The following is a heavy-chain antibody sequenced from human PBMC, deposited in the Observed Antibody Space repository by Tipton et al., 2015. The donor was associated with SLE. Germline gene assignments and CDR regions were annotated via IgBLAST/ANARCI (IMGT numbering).Heavy chain of an antibody. J-gene: IGHJ4*02. Sequence: TLSLTCAVSGYSISSGYYWGWIRQPPGKGLEWIGSIYHSGSTHYNPSLKSRVTISVDTSKNQFSLKLSSVTAADTAVYYCARDRGRGWLDWGQGTLVTVSS. V-gene: IGHV4-38-2*02. CDR2: IYHSGST. CDR1: GYSISSGYY. D-gene: IGHD6-19*01. CDR3: ARDRGRGWLD.